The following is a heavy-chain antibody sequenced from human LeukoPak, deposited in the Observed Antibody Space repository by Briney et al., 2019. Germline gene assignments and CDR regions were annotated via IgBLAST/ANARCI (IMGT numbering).Heavy chain of an antibody. D-gene: IGHD2-2*01. CDR3: ASRIVVSPTAIETWFDF. CDR2: VSHSGAT. Sequence: SETLSLTSAVSGASVSSSTYFWGWIRQPPGEGPEWLGSVSHSGATYYNPSLKSRVTISLDTSKNQITLTVTSVTVADTALYFCASRIVVSPTAIETWFDFWGQGTLVTVS. J-gene: IGHJ4*02. CDR1: GASVSSSTYF. V-gene: IGHV4-39*06.